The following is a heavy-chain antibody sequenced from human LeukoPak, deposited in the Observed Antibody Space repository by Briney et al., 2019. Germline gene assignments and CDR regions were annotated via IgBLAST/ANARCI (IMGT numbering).Heavy chain of an antibody. CDR3: ARVQAAIVVVPAAVDAGDAFDI. CDR2: IYTSGST. D-gene: IGHD2-2*01. Sequence: PSETLSLTCTVSGGSISSYYWSWIRQPAGKGLEWIGRIYTSGSTNYNPSLKSRVTMSVDTSKNQFSLKLSSVTAADTAVYYCARVQAAIVVVPAAVDAGDAFDIWGQGTMVTVSS. CDR1: GGSISSYY. J-gene: IGHJ3*02. V-gene: IGHV4-4*07.